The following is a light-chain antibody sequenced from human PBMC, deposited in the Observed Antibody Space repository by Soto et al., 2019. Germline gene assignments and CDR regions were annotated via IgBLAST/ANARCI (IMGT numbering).Light chain of an antibody. CDR2: DVN. CDR1: SSDIGAYNF. CDR3: TSWTTSTTMI. Sequence: QSALTQPASVSGSPGQSITISCTGTSSDIGAYNFVSWSQQHPGKAPKLMLYDVNIRPSGVSNRFSGSKSGNTASLTISGLQAEDEADYYCTSWTTSTTMIFGAGTKLTVL. V-gene: IGLV2-14*03. J-gene: IGLJ2*01.